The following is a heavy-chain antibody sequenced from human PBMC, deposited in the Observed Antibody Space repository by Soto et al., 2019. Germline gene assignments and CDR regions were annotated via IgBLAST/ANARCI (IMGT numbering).Heavy chain of an antibody. CDR1: GGSISSYY. Sequence: SETLSLTCTVSGGSISSYYWSWIRQPPGKGLEWIGYIYYSGSTNYNPSLKSRVTISVDTSKNQFSLKLSSVTAADTAVYYCATTPLPLHYFDYWGQGTLVTVSS. D-gene: IGHD1-26*01. CDR2: IYYSGST. CDR3: ATTPLPLHYFDY. J-gene: IGHJ4*02. V-gene: IGHV4-59*01.